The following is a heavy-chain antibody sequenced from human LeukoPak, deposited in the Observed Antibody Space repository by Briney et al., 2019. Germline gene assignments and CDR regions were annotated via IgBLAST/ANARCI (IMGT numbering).Heavy chain of an antibody. CDR2: KSVSGHT. Sequence: PSETLSLTCTVSGGSISNYYWNWIRQPAGKGLEWIGRKSVSGHTNYRSSLESRVTMSVDTSKNQFSLRLNSVTTADTAVYYCVRSSSWFRFDIWGQGTMVTVSS. CDR3: VRSSSWFRFDI. J-gene: IGHJ3*02. CDR1: GGSISNYY. D-gene: IGHD6-13*01. V-gene: IGHV4-4*07.